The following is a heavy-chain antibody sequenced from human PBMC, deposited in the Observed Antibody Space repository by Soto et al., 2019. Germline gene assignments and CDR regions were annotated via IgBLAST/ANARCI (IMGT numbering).Heavy chain of an antibody. D-gene: IGHD2-8*01. Sequence: QVQLVQSGAETKQPGASVKVSCKTSGYAFSGYRLSWVRQGPGQGLEWMGWISGYNGNTDYAQKFQGRVTMTTDTSTSTAYMELRSLRSDDTAVYYCARDLGPPNWFDSWGQGTLVTVSS. CDR3: ARDLGPPNWFDS. J-gene: IGHJ5*01. CDR2: ISGYNGNT. CDR1: GYAFSGYR. V-gene: IGHV1-18*01.